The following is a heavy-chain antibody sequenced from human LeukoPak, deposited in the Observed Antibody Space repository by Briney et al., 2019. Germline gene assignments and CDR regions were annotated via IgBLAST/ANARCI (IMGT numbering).Heavy chain of an antibody. J-gene: IGHJ4*02. Sequence: PGGSLRLSCAASGFTFSSYAMSWVRQAPGKGLEWVSTISGSGGSTYYADSVKGRFTISRDNSKNTLYLQMNSLRAEDTAVYDCAKSIGSCDIIRCFYFDHWGQGALVTVSS. CDR3: AKSIGSCDIIRCFYFDH. CDR2: ISGSGGST. D-gene: IGHD2-15*01. CDR1: GFTFSSYA. V-gene: IGHV3-23*01.